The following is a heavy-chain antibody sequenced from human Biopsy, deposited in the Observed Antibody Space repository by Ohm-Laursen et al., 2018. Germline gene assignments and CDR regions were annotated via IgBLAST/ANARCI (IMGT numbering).Heavy chain of an antibody. D-gene: IGHD5-18*01. CDR1: GFAFNLYE. Sequence: SLRLSCAASGFAFNLYEMNWVRQAPGKGMEWISYIYGGGSPVSYADSVKGRFTISRDNSRDTLYLQMSSLRAEDTAVYYCAKDRYNYTPIGGFSMDVWGQGTTVTVPS. CDR2: IYGGGSPV. V-gene: IGHV3-48*03. J-gene: IGHJ6*02. CDR3: AKDRYNYTPIGGFSMDV.